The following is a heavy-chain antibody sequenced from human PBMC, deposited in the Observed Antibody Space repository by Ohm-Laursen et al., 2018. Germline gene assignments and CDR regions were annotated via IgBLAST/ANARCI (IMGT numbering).Heavy chain of an antibody. D-gene: IGHD6-19*01. J-gene: IGHJ4*02. V-gene: IGHV3-23*01. CDR1: GFTFSSYA. CDR3: AKGPFIAVARSNYFFDY. Sequence: SLRLSCAASGFTFSSYAMSWVRQAPGKGLEWVSAISGSGGSTYYADSVKGRFTISRDNSKNTLYLQMNSLRAEDTAVYYCAKGPFIAVARSNYFFDYWGQGTLVTVSS. CDR2: ISGSGGST.